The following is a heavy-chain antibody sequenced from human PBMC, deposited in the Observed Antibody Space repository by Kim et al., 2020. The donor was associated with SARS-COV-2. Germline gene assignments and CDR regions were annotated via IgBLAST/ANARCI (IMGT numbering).Heavy chain of an antibody. CDR1: GFTFSSYW. D-gene: IGHD4-4*01. CDR3: ARECNYEACDAFDI. V-gene: IGHV3-7*01. J-gene: IGHJ3*02. CDR2: IKQDGSEK. Sequence: GGSLRLSCAASGFTFSSYWMSWVRQAPGKGLEWVANIKQDGSEKYYVDSVKGRFTISRDNAKNSLYLQMNSLRAEDTAVYYCARECNYEACDAFDIWGQGTMVTVSS.